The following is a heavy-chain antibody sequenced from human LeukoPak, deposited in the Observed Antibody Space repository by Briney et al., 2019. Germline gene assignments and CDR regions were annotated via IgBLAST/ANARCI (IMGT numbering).Heavy chain of an antibody. CDR1: GYTFTSYA. D-gene: IGHD5-18*01. Sequence: GASVKVSCKASGYTFTSYAMHWVRQAPGQRLEWMGWINAGNGNTKYSQKFQGRVTITRDTSASTAYMELSSLRSEDTAVYYCAREPAMGPYYYYGMDVWGKGTTVTVSS. CDR3: AREPAMGPYYYYGMDV. V-gene: IGHV1-3*01. CDR2: INAGNGNT. J-gene: IGHJ6*04.